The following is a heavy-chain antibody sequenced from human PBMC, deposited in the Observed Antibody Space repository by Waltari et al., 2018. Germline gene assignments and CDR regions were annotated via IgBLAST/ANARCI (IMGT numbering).Heavy chain of an antibody. CDR1: GILVTSIA. D-gene: IGHD3-9*01. J-gene: IGHJ4*02. V-gene: IGHV3-53*01. Sequence: EVQLVEYGGRLIQPGGSLSLSCAPSGILVTSIAVAWVRQAPGKGLEWVSYVHDGGPIYYADSVKGRFTISRDVSKNVVHLQMNSLRAEDTAIYYCARTDWYSFGSWGQGTLVTVSS. CDR2: VHDGGPI. CDR3: ARTDWYSFGS.